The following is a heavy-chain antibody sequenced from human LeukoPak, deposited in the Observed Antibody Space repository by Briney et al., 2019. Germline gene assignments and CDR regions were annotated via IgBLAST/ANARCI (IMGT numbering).Heavy chain of an antibody. V-gene: IGHV3-30*04. CDR2: ISYDGSNK. CDR3: ARRPV. J-gene: IGHJ6*04. CDR1: GFTFSSYV. Sequence: GGSLRLSCAASGFTFSSYVMHWVRQAPGKGLEWVAIISYDGSNKYYADSVKGRFTISRDNAKNSLYLQMNSLRAEDTAVYYCARRPVWGKGTTVTVSS.